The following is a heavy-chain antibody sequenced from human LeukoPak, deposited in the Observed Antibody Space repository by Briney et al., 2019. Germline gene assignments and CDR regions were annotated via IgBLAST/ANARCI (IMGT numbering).Heavy chain of an antibody. CDR3: ARDRGYSGYDLDY. J-gene: IGHJ4*02. CDR2: ISSSSSYI. D-gene: IGHD5-12*01. V-gene: IGHV3-21*01. CDR1: GFTFSSYS. Sequence: GGSLRLSCAASGFTFSSYSVNWVRQAPGKGLEWVSSISSSSSYIYYADSVKGRFTISRDNAKNSLYLQMNSLRAEDTAVYYCARDRGYSGYDLDYWGQGTLVTVSS.